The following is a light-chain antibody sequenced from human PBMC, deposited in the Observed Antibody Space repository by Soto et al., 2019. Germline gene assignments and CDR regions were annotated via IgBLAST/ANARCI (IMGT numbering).Light chain of an antibody. Sequence: DIVMTQSPATLSVSPGERVTLSCRASQGVSINLAWYQQKPGQAPRLLIYGTSTRATDVPARFTGSGSGTEFTLTINSVQSEAFAVYYCQQYNDWPRRTFGHGTKVLIK. CDR2: GTS. J-gene: IGKJ1*01. V-gene: IGKV3-15*01. CDR3: QQYNDWPRRT. CDR1: QGVSIN.